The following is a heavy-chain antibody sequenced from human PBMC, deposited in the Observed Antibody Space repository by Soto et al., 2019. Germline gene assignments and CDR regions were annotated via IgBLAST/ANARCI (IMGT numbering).Heavy chain of an antibody. J-gene: IGHJ4*02. D-gene: IGHD6-6*01. Sequence: ASLKVSCKASGYTFTSYYMHWVRQAPGQGLEWMGIINPSGGSTSYAQKFQGRVTMTRDTSTSTVYMELSSLRSEDTAVYYCARDAIYSSSSYEAHFDYWGQGILVTVSS. V-gene: IGHV1-46*01. CDR1: GYTFTSYY. CDR3: ARDAIYSSSSYEAHFDY. CDR2: INPSGGST.